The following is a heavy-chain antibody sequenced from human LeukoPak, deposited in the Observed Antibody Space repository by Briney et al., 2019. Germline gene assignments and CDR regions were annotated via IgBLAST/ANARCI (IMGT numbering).Heavy chain of an antibody. D-gene: IGHD3-16*01. V-gene: IGHV3-66*02. J-gene: IGHJ4*02. CDR2: IYSGGST. Sequence: GGSLRLSCAASGFTFASDSMTWVRQAPGKGLEWVSVIYSGGSTYYADSVKGRFTISRDNSKNTLYLQMNSLRAEDTAVYYCARDSRGHDYWGQGTLVTVSS. CDR1: GFTFASDS. CDR3: ARDSRGHDY.